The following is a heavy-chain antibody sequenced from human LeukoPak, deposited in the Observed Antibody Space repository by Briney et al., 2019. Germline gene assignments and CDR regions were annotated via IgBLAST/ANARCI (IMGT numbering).Heavy chain of an antibody. J-gene: IGHJ5*02. V-gene: IGHV1-69*01. CDR2: IIPIFGTA. CDR1: GGTFSSYA. CDR3: VRLVGHYYDSSGYNWFDP. D-gene: IGHD3-22*01. Sequence: SVKVSCKASGGTFSSYAISWVRQAPGQGLEWMGGIIPIFGTANYAQKFQGRVTITADESTSTAYMELSSLRSEDTAVYYCVRLVGHYYDSSGYNWFDPWGQGTLVTVSS.